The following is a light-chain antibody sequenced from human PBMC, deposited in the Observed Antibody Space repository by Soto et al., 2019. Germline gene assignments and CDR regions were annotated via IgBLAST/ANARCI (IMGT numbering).Light chain of an antibody. CDR2: EAS. V-gene: IGKV3-20*01. J-gene: IGKJ1*01. CDR3: QQYGSSGT. CDR1: QSVSSSS. Sequence: EIVFTQSPGTLSLSPGERATLSCRASQSVSSSSLAWYQQNPGKAPTLLIYEASSRATGIPDRFSGSGSGTDFTLTISRLEPEDSAVYYCQQYGSSGTFGQGTKVDIK.